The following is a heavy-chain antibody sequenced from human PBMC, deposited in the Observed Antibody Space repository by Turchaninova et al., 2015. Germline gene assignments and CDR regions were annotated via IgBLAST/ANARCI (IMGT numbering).Heavy chain of an antibody. J-gene: IGHJ4*02. V-gene: IGHV4-34*01. Sequence: QVQLKQWGAGLFKPSGTLSLTCAVFGGSFGDYYWTWIRRSPLKGLEWLGEINYSGSTNHNPSLKRRVSMSVDTSKNQFSLRLSSVTAADTAVYFCARRLLGVVSIDSWGQGTPVTVSS. CDR1: GGSFGDYY. D-gene: IGHD3-10*01. CDR2: INYSGST. CDR3: ARRLLGVVSIDS.